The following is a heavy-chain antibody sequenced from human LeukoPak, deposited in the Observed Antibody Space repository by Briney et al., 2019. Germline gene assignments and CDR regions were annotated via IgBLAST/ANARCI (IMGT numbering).Heavy chain of an antibody. D-gene: IGHD5-18*01. V-gene: IGHV1-2*02. CDR1: RYTFTGYY. J-gene: IGHJ4*02. CDR2: INPNSGVT. Sequence: ASVKVSCKASRYTFTGYYMHWVRQASGQGHEWMGWINPNSGVTDYAQNFQGRVTMTRDTSISTAYVELSRLRSDDTAVYYCARGTGEGYTYGRYYFDYWGQGTLVTVSS. CDR3: ARGTGEGYTYGRYYFDY.